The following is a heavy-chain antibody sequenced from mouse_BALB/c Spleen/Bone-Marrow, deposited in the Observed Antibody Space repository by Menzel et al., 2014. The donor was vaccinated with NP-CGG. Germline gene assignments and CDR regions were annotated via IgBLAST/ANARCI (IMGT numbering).Heavy chain of an antibody. CDR2: ISSGGSYT. D-gene: IGHD2-1*01. CDR1: GFTFSSYT. V-gene: IGHV5-6-4*01. J-gene: IGHJ4*01. CDR3: TRDGKGNYDYAMDY. Sequence: EVQGVESGGGLVKPGGSLKLSCAASGFTFSSYTMSWVRQTPEKRLEWVATISSGGSYTYYSDSVKGRFTISRDNAKNTLYLQMSSLKSEDTAMYYCTRDGKGNYDYAMDYWGQGTSVTASS.